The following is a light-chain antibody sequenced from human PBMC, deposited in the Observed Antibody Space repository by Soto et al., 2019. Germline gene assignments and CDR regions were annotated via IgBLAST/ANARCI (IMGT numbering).Light chain of an antibody. CDR1: SSDIGGYNY. CDR3: SSYTTSSTRV. CDR2: EVS. V-gene: IGLV2-14*01. Sequence: QSALTQPASVSGSPGQSITISCTGTSSDIGGYNYVSWYQHHPGKAPKLMLYEVSNRPSGVSNRFSGSKSGNTASLTISGLQAEDEADYYCSSYTTSSTRVFSTGTKVTVL. J-gene: IGLJ1*01.